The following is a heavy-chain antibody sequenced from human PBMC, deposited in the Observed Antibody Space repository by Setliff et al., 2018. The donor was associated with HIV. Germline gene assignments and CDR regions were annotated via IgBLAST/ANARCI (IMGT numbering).Heavy chain of an antibody. V-gene: IGHV1-2*06. J-gene: IGHJ4*02. CDR1: GYTFTGYY. CDR3: ARDTVRATFSDY. D-gene: IGHD1-26*01. CDR2: INPNSGGT. Sequence: ASVKVSCKAFGYTFTGYYIHWVRQAPGQGLEWMGRINPNSGGTNHAQKFQGRVTMTRDKSISTAYMELSSLRYDDTAVYYCARDTVRATFSDYWGQGTLVTVSS.